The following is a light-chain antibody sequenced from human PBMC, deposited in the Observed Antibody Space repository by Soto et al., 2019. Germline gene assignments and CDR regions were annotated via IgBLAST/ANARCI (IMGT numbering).Light chain of an antibody. CDR3: QQYNNWPPWT. CDR2: GAS. V-gene: IGKV3-15*01. J-gene: IGKJ1*01. Sequence: EIVMTQSPATLSVSPGERATLSCRASQSVRSNLAWYQQKPGQSPRLLIYGASSRATGIPARFSGSGSGTEFTLTISSLQSADFAIYYCQQYNNWPPWTFGQGTKVEIK. CDR1: QSVRSN.